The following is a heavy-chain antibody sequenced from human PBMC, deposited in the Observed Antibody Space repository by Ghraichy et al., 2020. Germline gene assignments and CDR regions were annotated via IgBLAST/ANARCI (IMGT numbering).Heavy chain of an antibody. CDR3: AGDMDRQQLVGGSGLGPLGY. J-gene: IGHJ4*02. CDR2: IKQDGSSK. V-gene: IGHV3-7*03. CDR1: GFTFSSYW. Sequence: GGSLRLSCAASGFTFSSYWMSWVRQAPGKGLEWVANIKQDGSSKYYVDSVKGRFTISRDNAKNSLYLQMNSLRAEDTAVYYCAGDMDRQQLVGGSGLGPLGYWGQGTLVTVSS. D-gene: IGHD6-13*01.